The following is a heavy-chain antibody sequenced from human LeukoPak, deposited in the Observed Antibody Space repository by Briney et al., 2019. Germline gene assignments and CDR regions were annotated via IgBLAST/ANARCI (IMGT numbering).Heavy chain of an antibody. CDR2: TKSKADGATT. V-gene: IGHV3-15*01. CDR1: GFTFSNAW. Sequence: GGSLRLSCAASGFTFSNAWMSWVRQAPGKGLEWVGRTKSKADGATTDYAAPVKGRFTISTDGPQNTLYLQMNSLKTEDTAVYYCTTFEYWGQGTLVTVSS. J-gene: IGHJ4*02. CDR3: TTFEY.